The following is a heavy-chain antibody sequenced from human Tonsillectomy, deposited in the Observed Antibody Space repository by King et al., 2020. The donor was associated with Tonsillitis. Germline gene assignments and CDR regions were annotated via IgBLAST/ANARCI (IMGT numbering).Heavy chain of an antibody. V-gene: IGHV1-2*02. CDR1: GYTFSDFH. J-gene: IGHJ4*02. Sequence: QVQVVQSGAEVKKPGASLKVSCKTYGYTFSDFHVHWVRQAPGQGLEWMGWIYPGSGETEYAQKFQGRVTMTRDTSISTVYMDLSGLTSDDTAVYFCMRENWYYDFWGQGTLVTVSS. CDR2: IYPGSGET. CDR3: MRENWYYDF. D-gene: IGHD2/OR15-2a*01.